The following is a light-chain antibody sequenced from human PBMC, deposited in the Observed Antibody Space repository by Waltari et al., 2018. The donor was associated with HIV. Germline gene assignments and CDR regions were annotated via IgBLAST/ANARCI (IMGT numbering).Light chain of an antibody. Sequence: SSDLTQDPAVSVALGQTVRITCQGDSLRRYSANWYQQKPGQAPVVVMYGKDNRPKGIPDRFSGSSSGNTGSLTITGAQAEDEAVYYCDSRDTNDKHHVFGTGTKVTV. J-gene: IGLJ1*01. CDR2: GKD. CDR3: DSRDTNDKHHV. V-gene: IGLV3-19*01. CDR1: SLRRYS.